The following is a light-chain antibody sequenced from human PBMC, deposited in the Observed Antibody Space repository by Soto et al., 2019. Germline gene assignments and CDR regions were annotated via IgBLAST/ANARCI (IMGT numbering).Light chain of an antibody. CDR3: QSYDSSLALVV. CDR2: GNS. CDR1: SSNIGAGYD. V-gene: IGLV1-40*01. J-gene: IGLJ2*01. Sequence: QSVLTQPPSVSGAPGQRVTISCTGSSSNIGAGYDVHWYQQLPGTAPNLLIYGNSNRPSGVPDRFSGSKSGTSASLAITGLQAEDEADYYCQSYDSSLALVVFGGGTKLTVL.